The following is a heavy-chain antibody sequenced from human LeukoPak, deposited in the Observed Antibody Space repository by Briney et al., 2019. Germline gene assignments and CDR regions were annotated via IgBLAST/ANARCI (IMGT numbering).Heavy chain of an antibody. J-gene: IGHJ4*02. CDR3: AKEGVLGLPKTAY. Sequence: PGGSLRLSCAASGFTVSSNYMSWVRQAPGKGLEWVSAISGSGGSTYYADSVKGRFTISRDNSKNTLYLQMNSLRAEDTAVYYCAKEGVLGLPKTAYWGQGTLVTVSS. CDR2: ISGSGGST. D-gene: IGHD3-10*01. V-gene: IGHV3-23*01. CDR1: GFTVSSNY.